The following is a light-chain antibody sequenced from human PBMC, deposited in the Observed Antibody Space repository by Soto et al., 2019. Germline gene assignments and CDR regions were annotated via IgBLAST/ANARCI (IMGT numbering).Light chain of an antibody. J-gene: IGLJ2*01. CDR1: SGSIASDY. Sequence: NFMLTQPHSVSESPGQTVTISCTRSSGSIASDYVQWYQQRPGSAPINVIFEDSQRPSGVPDRFSGSIDSSSNSASLTISRLTTEDAAAYYCQSVDGKYVVFGGGTTLTVL. CDR3: QSVDGKYVV. V-gene: IGLV6-57*04. CDR2: EDS.